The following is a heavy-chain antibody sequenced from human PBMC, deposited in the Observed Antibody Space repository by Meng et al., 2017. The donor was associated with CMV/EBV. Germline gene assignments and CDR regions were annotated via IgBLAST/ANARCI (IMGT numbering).Heavy chain of an antibody. CDR3: ASNYDLNYYYYYGMDV. CDR2: INSDGSST. J-gene: IGHJ6*02. CDR1: GFTFSSYW. D-gene: IGHD3-3*01. V-gene: IGHV3-74*01. Sequence: GESLKISCAASGFTFSSYWMHWVRQAPGKGLVWVSRINSDGSSTSYADSVRGRFTISRDNAKNTLHLQMNSLRAEDTAVYYCASNYDLNYYYYYGMDVWGQGTTITVSS.